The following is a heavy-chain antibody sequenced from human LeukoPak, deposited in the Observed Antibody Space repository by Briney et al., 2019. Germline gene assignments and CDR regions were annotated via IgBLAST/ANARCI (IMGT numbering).Heavy chain of an antibody. CDR2: IYYSGST. D-gene: IGHD1-26*01. CDR3: ASVFLGGSFRSGWFDP. CDR1: GGSISSSSYY. Sequence: SETLSLTCTVSGGSISSSSYYWGWIRQPPGKGLEWIGSIYYSGSTYYNPSLKSRVTISVDTSKNQFSLKLSSVTAADTAVYYCASVFLGGSFRSGWFDPWGQGALVPVSS. J-gene: IGHJ5*02. V-gene: IGHV4-39*01.